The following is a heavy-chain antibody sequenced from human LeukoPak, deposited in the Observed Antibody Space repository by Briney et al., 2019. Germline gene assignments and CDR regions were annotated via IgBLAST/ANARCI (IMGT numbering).Heavy chain of an antibody. D-gene: IGHD2-15*01. J-gene: IGHJ6*02. Sequence: VASVKVSCKASGYTVTDYHMHWVRQAPGQGLEWMGCISLDTGAAHYTQKFQDWLSMTRDTSISTVYMELSSLKSDDTAVYYCARDLLGRSYGGSNYFGMEVWGQGTPVTVSS. CDR2: ISLDTGAA. V-gene: IGHV1-2*04. CDR3: ARDLLGRSYGGSNYFGMEV. CDR1: GYTVTDYH.